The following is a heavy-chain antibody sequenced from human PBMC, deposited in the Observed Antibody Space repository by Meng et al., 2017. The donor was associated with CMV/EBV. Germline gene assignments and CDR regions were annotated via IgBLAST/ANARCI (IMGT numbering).Heavy chain of an antibody. CDR1: GGSISSGSYY. D-gene: IGHD3-22*01. J-gene: IGHJ5*02. CDR2: IYTSGST. V-gene: IGHV4-61*02. Sequence: QVHRQESGPGLVKPSQTLSLTCTVSGGSISSGSYYWSWIRQPAGKGLEWIGRIYTSGSTNYNPSLKSRVTISVDTSKNQFSLKLSSVTAADTAVYYCAREVVVITPYNWFDPWGQGTLVTVSS. CDR3: AREVVVITPYNWFDP.